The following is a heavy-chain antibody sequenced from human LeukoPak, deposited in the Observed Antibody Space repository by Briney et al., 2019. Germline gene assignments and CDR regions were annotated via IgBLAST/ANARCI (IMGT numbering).Heavy chain of an antibody. J-gene: IGHJ4*02. CDR2: IYSGGST. CDR1: GFTVSSSY. CDR3: ATEGQYYDSSGCPTWTFDS. Sequence: GGSLRLSCAASGFTVSSSYMSWVRQAPGKGLEWVSVIYSGGSTYYADSVKGRFTISRDNSKNTLYLQMNSLRAEDTAVYYCATEGQYYDSSGCPTWTFDSWGQGTLVTVSS. V-gene: IGHV3-66*02. D-gene: IGHD3-22*01.